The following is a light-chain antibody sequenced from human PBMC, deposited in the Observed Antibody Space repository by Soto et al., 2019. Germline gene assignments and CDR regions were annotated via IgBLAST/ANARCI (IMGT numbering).Light chain of an antibody. CDR3: GSYTSTDTPFV. CDR2: EVS. J-gene: IGLJ1*01. CDR1: STDVGGYNY. V-gene: IGLV2-14*01. Sequence: QSALAQPSSVSGSPGQSITISCTVTSTDVGGYNYVSWYQHHPGKGPKLIIYEVSNRPSGVSDRFSGSKSGNKASLIISNLEAVDESDYYCGSYTSTDTPFVFGNGTKVTAL.